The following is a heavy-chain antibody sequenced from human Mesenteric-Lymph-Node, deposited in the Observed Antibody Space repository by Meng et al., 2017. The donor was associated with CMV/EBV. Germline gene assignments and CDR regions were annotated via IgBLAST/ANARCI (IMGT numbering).Heavy chain of an antibody. CDR2: ISTSGTTI. CDR1: RFTFSDYY. Sequence: GESLKISCGASRFTFSDYYMSWIRQAPGKGLEWVSYISTSGTTISYADSVKGRFTISRDNAKNSLYLQMNSLRAGDTAVYYCATYSGTYGWFDPWGQGTLVTVSS. V-gene: IGHV3-11*04. D-gene: IGHD1-26*01. J-gene: IGHJ5*02. CDR3: ATYSGTYGWFDP.